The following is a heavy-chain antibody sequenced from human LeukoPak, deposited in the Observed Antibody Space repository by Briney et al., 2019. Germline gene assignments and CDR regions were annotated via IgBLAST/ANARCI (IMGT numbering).Heavy chain of an antibody. CDR3: ASVEYNWNDVDY. D-gene: IGHD1-20*01. Sequence: SETLSLTCTVSGYSISSGYYWGWIRQPPGKGLEWIGNIYHSGSTYYNPSLKSRVTISADTSKNQFSLKLSSVTAADTAVYYCASVEYNWNDVDYWGQGTLVTVSS. J-gene: IGHJ4*02. CDR2: IYHSGST. V-gene: IGHV4-38-2*02. CDR1: GYSISSGYY.